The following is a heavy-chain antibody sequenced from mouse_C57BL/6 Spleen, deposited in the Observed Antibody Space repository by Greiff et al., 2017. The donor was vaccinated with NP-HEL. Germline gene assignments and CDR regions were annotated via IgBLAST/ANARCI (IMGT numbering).Heavy chain of an antibody. Sequence: QVQLQQSGAELARPGASVKLSCKASGYTFTSYGISWVKQRTGQGLEWIGEIYPRSGNTYYNEKFKGKATLTADKSSSTAYMELRSLTSEDSAVYFCARYYGSGWDFDYWGQGTTLTVSS. D-gene: IGHD1-1*01. CDR2: IYPRSGNT. CDR1: GYTFTSYG. V-gene: IGHV1-81*01. J-gene: IGHJ2*01. CDR3: ARYYGSGWDFDY.